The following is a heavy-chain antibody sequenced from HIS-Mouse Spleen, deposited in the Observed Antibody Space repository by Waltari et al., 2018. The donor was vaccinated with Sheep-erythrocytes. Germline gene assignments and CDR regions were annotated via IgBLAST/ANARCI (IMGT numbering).Heavy chain of an antibody. Sequence: QVQLQQWGAGLLKPSETLSLTCAVYGGSFSGYYWSWIRQPPGKGLEWIGEINDSGSPNYNPSLKRRVTISVDTSKNQFSLKLSSVTAADTAVYYCARGQVTTHAFDIWGQGTMVTVSS. CDR1: GGSFSGYY. J-gene: IGHJ3*02. CDR2: INDSGSP. D-gene: IGHD4-17*01. CDR3: ARGQVTTHAFDI. V-gene: IGHV4-34*01.